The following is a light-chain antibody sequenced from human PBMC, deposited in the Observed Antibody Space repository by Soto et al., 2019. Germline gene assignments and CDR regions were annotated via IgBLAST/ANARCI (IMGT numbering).Light chain of an antibody. CDR3: GTWDSSLSAVV. CDR1: SSNIGNNY. V-gene: IGLV1-51*01. J-gene: IGLJ2*01. CDR2: DNN. Sequence: SVLTQPPSVSAAPGQKVTISCSGSSSNIGNNYVSWYQQLPGTAPKLLIYDNNKRPSGIPDRFSGSKSGTSATLGITGLQTGDEADYYCGTWDSSLSAVVFDGGTKVTVL.